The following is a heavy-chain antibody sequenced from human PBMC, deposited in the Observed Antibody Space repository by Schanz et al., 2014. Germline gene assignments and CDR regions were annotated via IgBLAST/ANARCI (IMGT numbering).Heavy chain of an antibody. D-gene: IGHD6-13*01. CDR1: GFTFGDYA. CDR2: INTGVNT. CDR3: ARGLIAAAGGAFDC. V-gene: IGHV3-23*01. J-gene: IGHJ4*02. Sequence: EVQLLESGGGLVQPGGSLRLSCAASGFTFGDYAMTWVRQAPGKGLEWVSAINTGVNTYYADSVRGRFTMSRDNSKITLYLQMTSQRAGDAAVYYCARGLIAAAGGAFDCWGQGTLVAVSA.